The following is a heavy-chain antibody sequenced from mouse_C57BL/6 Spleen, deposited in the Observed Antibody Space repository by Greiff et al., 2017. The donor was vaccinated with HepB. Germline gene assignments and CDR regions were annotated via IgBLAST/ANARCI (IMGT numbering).Heavy chain of an antibody. D-gene: IGHD1-1*01. CDR1: GFNIKDYY. J-gene: IGHJ2*01. V-gene: IGHV14-1*01. CDR3: TTPTVVAHYFDY. CDR2: IDPEDGDT. Sequence: EVKVVESGAELVRPGASVKLSCTASGFNIKDYYMHWVKQRPEQGLEWIGRIDPEDGDTEYAPKFQGKATMTADTSSNTAYLQLSSLTSEDTAVYYCTTPTVVAHYFDYWGQGTTLTVSS.